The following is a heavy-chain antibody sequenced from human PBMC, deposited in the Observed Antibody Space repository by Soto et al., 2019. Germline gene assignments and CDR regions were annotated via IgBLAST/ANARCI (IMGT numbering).Heavy chain of an antibody. D-gene: IGHD5-18*01. CDR1: GFPFSDYY. V-gene: IGHV3-11*06. CDR3: ARYIYGYVDY. Sequence: PGGSLSLSCAASGFPFSDYYMSWIRQAPGKGLEWVSYISSSISYTNYADSVKGRFTISRDNAKNSLYLQMNSLRAEDTAVYYCARYIYGYVDYWGQGTLVTVSS. J-gene: IGHJ4*02. CDR2: ISSSISYT.